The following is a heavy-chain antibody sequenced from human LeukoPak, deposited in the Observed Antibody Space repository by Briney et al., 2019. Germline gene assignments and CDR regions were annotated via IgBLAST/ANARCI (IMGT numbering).Heavy chain of an antibody. V-gene: IGHV3-64*01. Sequence: GGSLRLSCAASGFTFSSYAMHWVRQAPGKGLEYVSAISSNGGITYYANSVKGRFTISRDNSKNTLYLQMGSLRAEDMAVYYCARVWTGTTDYWGLGTLVTVSS. CDR1: GFTFSSYA. D-gene: IGHD1-1*01. J-gene: IGHJ4*02. CDR2: ISSNGGIT. CDR3: ARVWTGTTDY.